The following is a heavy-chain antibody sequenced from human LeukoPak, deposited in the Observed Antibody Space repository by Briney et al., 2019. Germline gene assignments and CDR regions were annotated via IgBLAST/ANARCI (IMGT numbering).Heavy chain of an antibody. D-gene: IGHD2-2*01. V-gene: IGHV3-48*01. J-gene: IGHJ4*02. CDR2: ISSSSSTI. CDR1: GFTVSSNY. CDR3: AKDQPRAYFGY. Sequence: GGSLRLSCAASGFTVSSNYMSWVRQAPGKGLEWVSYISSSSSTIYYADSVKGRFTISRDNSKNTMYLQMNSLRAEDTAVYYCAKDQPRAYFGYWGQGTLVTVSS.